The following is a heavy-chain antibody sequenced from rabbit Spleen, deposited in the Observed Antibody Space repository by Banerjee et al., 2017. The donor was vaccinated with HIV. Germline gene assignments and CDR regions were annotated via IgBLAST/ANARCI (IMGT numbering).Heavy chain of an antibody. CDR3: ARSTYGYDDYADLYYAAMDL. D-gene: IGHD6-1*01. J-gene: IGHJ6*01. Sequence: QSLEESGGDLVKPGASLTLTCTASGFSFSSSDYMCWVRQAPGKGLEWISCVPGSSSGFTYSATWAKGRFTISKTSSTTVTLQMTSLTAADTATYFCARSTYGYDDYADLYYAAMDLWGQGTLVTVS. V-gene: IGHV1S40*01. CDR2: VPGSSSGFT. CDR1: GFSFSSSDY.